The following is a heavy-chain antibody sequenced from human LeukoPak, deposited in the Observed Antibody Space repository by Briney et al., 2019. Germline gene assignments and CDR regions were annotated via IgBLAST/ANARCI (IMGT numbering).Heavy chain of an antibody. J-gene: IGHJ4*02. D-gene: IGHD6-19*01. Sequence: PGGSLRLSCVVSGFSVSINYMSWVRQAPGKGLEWVSEISSGGINTYYTDSVKGRFTISRDNAKNSLYLQMNSLRAEDTAVYYCATLSVAGSGVDFWGQGTLVTVSS. CDR1: GFSVSINY. CDR2: ISSGGINT. V-gene: IGHV3-48*03. CDR3: ATLSVAGSGVDF.